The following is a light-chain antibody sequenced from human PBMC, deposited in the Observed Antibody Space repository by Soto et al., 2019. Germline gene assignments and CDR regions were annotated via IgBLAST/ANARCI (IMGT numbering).Light chain of an antibody. J-gene: IGLJ1*01. CDR1: SSDVGGYNY. Sequence: QSALTQPASVSGSPGQSITISCTGTSSDVGGYNYVSWYQQHPGKAPKLMIYEVSNRPSGVSNRFSGSKSGNTASLTISGLQGEDEADYYCTSYTSSGSRVFGTGTKLTVL. V-gene: IGLV2-14*01. CDR3: TSYTSSGSRV. CDR2: EVS.